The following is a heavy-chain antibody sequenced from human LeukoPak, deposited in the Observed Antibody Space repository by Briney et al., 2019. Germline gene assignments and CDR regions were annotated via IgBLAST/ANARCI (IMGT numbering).Heavy chain of an antibody. CDR3: ASSIAAAGTGYFDY. CDR1: GCTFSSYA. D-gene: IGHD6-13*01. CDR2: ILPILGIA. Sequence: SSVNVSCNASGCTFSSYAISWVRQAPGQGLEWMGRILPILGIANYAQKFQGRVTITADKSTSTAYMELSSLRAEDTAVYYCASSIAAAGTGYFDYWGQGTLVTVSS. J-gene: IGHJ4*02. V-gene: IGHV1-69*04.